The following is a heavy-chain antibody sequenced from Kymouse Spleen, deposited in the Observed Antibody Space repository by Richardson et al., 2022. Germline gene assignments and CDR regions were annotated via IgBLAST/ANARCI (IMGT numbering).Heavy chain of an antibody. J-gene: IGHJ5*02. CDR1: GFTFDDYA. CDR2: ISWNSGSI. V-gene: IGHV3-9*01. Sequence: EVQLVESGGGLVQPGRSLRLSCAASGFTFDDYAMHWVRQAPGKGLEWVSGISWNSGSIGYADSVKGRFTISRDNAKNSLYLQMNSLRAEDTALYYCAKDHSSSWYDNWFDPWGQGTLVTVSS. D-gene: IGHD6-13*01. CDR3: AKDHSSSWYDNWFDP.